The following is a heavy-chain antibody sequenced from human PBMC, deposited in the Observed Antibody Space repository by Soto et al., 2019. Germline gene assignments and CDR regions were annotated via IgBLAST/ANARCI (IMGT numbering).Heavy chain of an antibody. Sequence: QVQLVQSGAEVKKPGASVKVSCKASGYTFSNYVISWVRQAPGQGLEWMGWISAYNGNTNYAQKLQGRVTVTTDTSTSTAHMELRSLRSDDTAVYYCGRGNKLIVPGGTPIYYYYGVDVWGQGTTVTVSS. CDR2: ISAYNGNT. D-gene: IGHD2-2*01. V-gene: IGHV1-18*01. J-gene: IGHJ6*02. CDR1: GYTFSNYV. CDR3: GRGNKLIVPGGTPIYYYYGVDV.